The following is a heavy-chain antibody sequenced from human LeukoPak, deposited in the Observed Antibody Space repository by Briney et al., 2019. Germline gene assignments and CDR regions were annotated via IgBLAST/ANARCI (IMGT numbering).Heavy chain of an antibody. CDR2: ISGSGGST. CDR3: ADLPGDYGGTN. D-gene: IGHD4-23*01. V-gene: IGHV3-23*01. J-gene: IGHJ4*02. CDR1: AFTFSSYA. Sequence: GGSQRLSCAASAFTFSSYAMTWVRQAPGKGLEWVSGISGSGGSTYYADSVRGRFTISRDNSKNTLYLQMNSLRAEDTAIYYCADLPGDYGGTNWGQGTLVTVSS.